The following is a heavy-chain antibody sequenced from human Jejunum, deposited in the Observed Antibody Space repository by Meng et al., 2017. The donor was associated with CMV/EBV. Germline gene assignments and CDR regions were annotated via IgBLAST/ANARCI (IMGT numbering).Heavy chain of an antibody. V-gene: IGHV3-7*01. J-gene: IGHJ4*02. CDR1: GFNCSAYW. D-gene: IGHD3-16*01. CDR3: ARGGGNTRFDY. Sequence: WVASGFNCSAYWMGWVRRSPWKGMEWVAKINQHGSGGSCVGSVKGRFTISRDNAKNSLYLKMNSLRAEDTAVYYCARGGGNTRFDYWGQGTLVTVSS. CDR2: INQHGSGG.